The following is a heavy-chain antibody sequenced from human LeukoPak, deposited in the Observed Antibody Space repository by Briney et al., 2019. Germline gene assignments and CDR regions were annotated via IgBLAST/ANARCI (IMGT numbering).Heavy chain of an antibody. CDR3: ARVGRFLGWFDP. CDR1: GGSFSGYY. CDR2: INHSGST. V-gene: IGHV4-34*01. J-gene: IGHJ5*02. D-gene: IGHD3-16*01. Sequence: SETLSLTCAVYGGSFSGYYWSWIRQPPGKGLEWIGEINHSGSTNYNPSLKSRVTISVDTSKNQFSLKLSSVTAADTAVYYCARVGRFLGWFDPWGQGTLVTVSS.